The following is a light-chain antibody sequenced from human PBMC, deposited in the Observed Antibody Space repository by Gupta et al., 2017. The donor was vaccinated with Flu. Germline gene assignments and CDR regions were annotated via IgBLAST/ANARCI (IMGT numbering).Light chain of an antibody. CDR2: YAS. CDR1: QTIGSN. J-gene: IGKJ5*01. CDR3: HQSSSLPIT. V-gene: IGKV6-21*01. Sequence: VTITCRASQTIGSNLHWYQQKPGQSPNLLIKYASQSSSGVPSRFSGSGSGTDFTLTINSVEAEDAATYYCHQSSSLPITFGQGTRLEIK.